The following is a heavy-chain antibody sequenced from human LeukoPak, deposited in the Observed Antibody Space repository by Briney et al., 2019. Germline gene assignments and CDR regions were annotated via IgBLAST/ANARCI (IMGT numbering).Heavy chain of an antibody. J-gene: IGHJ4*02. CDR3: AKDISGGDCPDY. CDR2: ISYDGSDK. V-gene: IGHV3-30*18. Sequence: GSLRLSCAGYGFTFSSYGMHWVRQAPGKGLEWVAVISYDGSDKYYADSVKGRFTISRDNSKNTLYLQMNSLRAEDTAVYYCAKDISGGDCPDYWGQGTLVTVSS. D-gene: IGHD2-21*02. CDR1: GFTFSSYG.